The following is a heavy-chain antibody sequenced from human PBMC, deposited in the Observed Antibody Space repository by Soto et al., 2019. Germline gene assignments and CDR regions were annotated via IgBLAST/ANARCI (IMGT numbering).Heavy chain of an antibody. CDR3: ARAYSDAFDI. CDR2: IYYSGST. J-gene: IGHJ3*02. CDR1: GGSVSSGSYY. D-gene: IGHD2-15*01. Sequence: QVQLQESGPGLVKPSETLSLTCTVSGGSVSSGSYYWSWIRQPPGKGLEWIGYIYYSGSTNYNPSLKSRVTISVDTSKNQSSLKLSSVTAADTAVYYCARAYSDAFDIWGQGTMVTVSS. V-gene: IGHV4-61*01.